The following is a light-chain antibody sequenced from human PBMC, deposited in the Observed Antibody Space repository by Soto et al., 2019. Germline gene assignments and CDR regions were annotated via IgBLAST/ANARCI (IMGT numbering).Light chain of an antibody. Sequence: DIQMTQSPSAMSAAVGDRVTITCRASQDIRNYLAWFQQKPGKVPERLIYAASTLQRGVPSRFSGSRSGPDFTLTISSLQPEDFATYYCQQSYSSPPTFGQGTKVDIK. J-gene: IGKJ1*01. CDR1: QDIRNY. V-gene: IGKV1-17*03. CDR2: AAS. CDR3: QQSYSSPPT.